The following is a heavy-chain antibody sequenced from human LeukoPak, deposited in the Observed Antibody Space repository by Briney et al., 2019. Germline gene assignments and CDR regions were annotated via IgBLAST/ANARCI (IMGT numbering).Heavy chain of an antibody. J-gene: IGHJ4*02. V-gene: IGHV4-38-2*02. CDR3: VTTGHSSGWQFAY. D-gene: IGHD6-19*01. Sequence: SETLSLTCNVSDYSISSVYYWGWIRQSPGKGVEGIGSIYHTGYTYYNPSLKRGITICLERSRTELSLKVNSVTAADTAVYFCVTTGHSSGWQFAYWGQGTLVTVSS. CDR2: IYHTGYT. CDR1: DYSISSVYY.